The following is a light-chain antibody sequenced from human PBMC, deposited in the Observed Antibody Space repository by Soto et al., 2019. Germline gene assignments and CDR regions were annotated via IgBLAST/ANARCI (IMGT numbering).Light chain of an antibody. Sequence: EIVFAQSPGTPSFSPGERASLSCRASQSVSSNLAWYQQKPGQAPRLLIYGASTRATGIPVRFRGSGSGIEFTLTISGLQSEDFAVYYCQQYNNWPGTFGQGTKVDIK. V-gene: IGKV3-15*01. CDR3: QQYNNWPGT. J-gene: IGKJ1*01. CDR1: QSVSSN. CDR2: GAS.